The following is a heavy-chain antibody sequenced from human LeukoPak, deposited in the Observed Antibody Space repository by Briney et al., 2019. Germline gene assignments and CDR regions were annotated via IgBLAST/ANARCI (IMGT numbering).Heavy chain of an antibody. D-gene: IGHD4-23*01. CDR3: ARERSGGNSEAYFDY. V-gene: IGHV3-30*16. J-gene: IGHJ4*02. Sequence: GMSLRLSCTVSGFTFSSYAMHWVRQAPGKGLEWVADISYGGSNKYYADSVKGLFTISRDNSKNTLYLQMNSQSAEDTAVYYCARERSGGNSEAYFDYWGQGTLVTVSS. CDR2: ISYGGSNK. CDR1: GFTFSSYA.